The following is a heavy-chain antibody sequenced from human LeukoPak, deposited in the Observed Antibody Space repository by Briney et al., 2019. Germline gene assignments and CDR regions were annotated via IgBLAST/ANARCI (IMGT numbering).Heavy chain of an antibody. D-gene: IGHD6-13*01. CDR2: ISGSGGST. V-gene: IGHV3-23*01. CDR1: GFMFSTYA. CDR3: ARVIRTAPGKGYFDY. Sequence: GGFLRLSCVTSGFMFSTYALSWVRQAPGKGLEWASSISGSGGSTYHADSVKGRFTISRDSSKNTLYLQMNSLRAEDTAIYYCARVIRTAPGKGYFDYWGLGALVTVSS. J-gene: IGHJ4*02.